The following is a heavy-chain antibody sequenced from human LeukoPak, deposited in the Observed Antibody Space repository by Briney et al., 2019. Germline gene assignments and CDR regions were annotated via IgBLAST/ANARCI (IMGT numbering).Heavy chain of an antibody. CDR2: ISSSSSTI. CDR1: GFTFSSYS. D-gene: IGHD1-26*01. Sequence: TGGSLRLSCAASGFTFSSYSMNWVRQAPGKGLEWVSYISSSSSTIYYADSVKGRFTISRDNAKNSLYLQMNSLRAEDTALYYCARDSYSGSYSYFDYWGQGTLVTVSS. CDR3: ARDSYSGSYSYFDY. J-gene: IGHJ4*02. V-gene: IGHV3-48*04.